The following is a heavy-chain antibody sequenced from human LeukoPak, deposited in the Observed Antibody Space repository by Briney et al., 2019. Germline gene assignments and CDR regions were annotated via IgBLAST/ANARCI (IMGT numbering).Heavy chain of an antibody. V-gene: IGHV1-69*01. CDR2: IIPIFGTA. D-gene: IGHD3-22*01. CDR1: GGTFSSYA. CDR3: ARVGVYYYDSSGYYRSSYFDY. J-gene: IGHJ4*02. Sequence: SVKVSCKASGGTFSSYAISWVRQAPGQGLEWMGGIIPIFGTANYAQKFQGRVTITADESTSTAYMELSSLRSEDTAVYYCARVGVYYYDSSGYYRSSYFDYWGQGTLVTVSS.